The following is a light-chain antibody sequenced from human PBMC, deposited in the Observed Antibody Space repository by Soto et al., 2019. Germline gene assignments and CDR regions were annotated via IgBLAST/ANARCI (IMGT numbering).Light chain of an antibody. Sequence: QSALTQPASVSGSPGQSITISCAGTSNDVGGFDYVSWYQHHPGKVPKLLIYEVTNRPSGVSNRFSGSKSGNTASLTISGLQAEDEADYYCCSYAGSSTVVFGGGTKVTVL. V-gene: IGLV2-14*01. CDR2: EVT. CDR3: CSYAGSSTVV. J-gene: IGLJ2*01. CDR1: SNDVGGFDY.